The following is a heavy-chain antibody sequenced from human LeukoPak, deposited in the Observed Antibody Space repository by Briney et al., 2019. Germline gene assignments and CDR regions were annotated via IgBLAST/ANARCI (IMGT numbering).Heavy chain of an antibody. V-gene: IGHV4-34*01. CDR1: GGSFSGYY. CDR3: ARLGTENYGSGSYYNETADY. D-gene: IGHD3-10*01. J-gene: IGHJ4*02. Sequence: PSETLSLTCAVYGGSFSGYYWSWIRQPPGKGLEWIGEINHSGSTNYNPSLKSRVTISVDTPKNQFSLKLSSVTAADTAVYYCARLGTENYGSGSYYNETADYWGQGTLVTVSS. CDR2: INHSGST.